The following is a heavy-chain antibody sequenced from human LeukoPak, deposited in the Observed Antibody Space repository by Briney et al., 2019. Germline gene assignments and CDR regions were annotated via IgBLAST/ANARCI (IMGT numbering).Heavy chain of an antibody. Sequence: NSRGTNYAQKFQGRVTMTRDTSISTAYMELSRLRSDDTAVYYCARVYCSSTSCSPGNFDYWGQGTLVTVSS. CDR3: ARVYCSSTSCSPGNFDY. J-gene: IGHJ4*02. CDR2: NSRGT. V-gene: IGHV1-2*02. D-gene: IGHD2-2*01.